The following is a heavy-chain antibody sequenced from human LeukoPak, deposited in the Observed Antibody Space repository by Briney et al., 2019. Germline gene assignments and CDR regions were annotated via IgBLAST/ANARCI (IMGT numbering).Heavy chain of an antibody. V-gene: IGHV4-31*03. CDR1: GGSISSGGYY. J-gene: IGHJ3*02. CDR2: IYYSGST. CDR3: ARVRSYYDILTGYSVDAFDI. D-gene: IGHD3-9*01. Sequence: SETLSLTCTVSGGSISSGGYYWSWIRQHPGKGLEWIGYIYYSGSTYYNPSLKSRVTISVDRPKNQFSLKLSSVTAADTAVYYCARVRSYYDILTGYSVDAFDIWGQGTMVTVSS.